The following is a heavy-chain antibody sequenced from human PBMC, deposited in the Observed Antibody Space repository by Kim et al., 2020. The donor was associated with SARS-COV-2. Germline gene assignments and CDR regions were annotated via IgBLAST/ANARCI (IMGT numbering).Heavy chain of an antibody. CDR3: ARVPGPEGGGYDGY. Sequence: GGSLRLSCAASGFTFSSYEMNWVRQAPGKGLEWVSYISSSGSTIYYADSVKGRFTISRDNAKNSLYLQMNSLRAEDTAVYYCARVPGPEGGGYDGYWGQGTLVTVSS. CDR1: GFTFSSYE. CDR2: ISSSGSTI. D-gene: IGHD5-12*01. J-gene: IGHJ4*02. V-gene: IGHV3-48*03.